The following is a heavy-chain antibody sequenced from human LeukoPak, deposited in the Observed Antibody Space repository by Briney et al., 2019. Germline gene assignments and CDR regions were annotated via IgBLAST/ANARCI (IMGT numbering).Heavy chain of an antibody. Sequence: SETLSLTCTVSGGSISSGSYYWSWIRQPAGQALEWIGRIYTSGSTNYNPSLKSRVTISVDTSKNQFSLILSSVTAADTAVYYCASDVEMTTLAAFDIWGQGTMVTVSS. J-gene: IGHJ3*02. CDR3: ASDVEMTTLAAFDI. D-gene: IGHD5-24*01. CDR1: GGSISSGSYY. V-gene: IGHV4-61*02. CDR2: IYTSGST.